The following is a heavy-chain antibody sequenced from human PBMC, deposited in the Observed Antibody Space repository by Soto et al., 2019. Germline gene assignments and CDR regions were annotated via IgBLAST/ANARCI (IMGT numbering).Heavy chain of an antibody. V-gene: IGHV1-18*04. CDR1: GDTFKYSS. CDR2: ISAQKGDT. D-gene: IGHD3-10*01. J-gene: IGHJ4*02. CDR3: AKVGWFGELMPFES. Sequence: QVQLVQSGAEVRDPGASVNISCKASGDTFKYSSFTWVRQAPGQGLEWMGWISAQKGDTNYAQDFQGRVTMTTDKATSTVYMGLRSLRSDDTAIYYCAKVGWFGELMPFESWGQGTLVRVS.